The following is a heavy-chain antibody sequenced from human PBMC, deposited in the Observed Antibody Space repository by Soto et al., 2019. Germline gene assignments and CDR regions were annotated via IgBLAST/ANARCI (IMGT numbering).Heavy chain of an antibody. J-gene: IGHJ4*02. CDR3: ARSMTTVVTLDY. D-gene: IGHD4-17*01. CDR1: GGSISSYY. Sequence: PSETLSLTCAVSGGSISSYYWSWIRQPPGKGLEWIGYIYYSGSTNYNPSLKSRVTISVDMSKNQFSLNLSSVTAADTAVYYCARSMTTVVTLDYWGQGTLVTVSS. V-gene: IGHV4-59*08. CDR2: IYYSGST.